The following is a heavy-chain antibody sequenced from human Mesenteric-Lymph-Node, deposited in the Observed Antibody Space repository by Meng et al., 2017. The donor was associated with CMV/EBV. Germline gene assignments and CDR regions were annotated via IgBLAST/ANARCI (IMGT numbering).Heavy chain of an antibody. V-gene: IGHV4-59*01. CDR3: ARLKEDYGMDV. CDR2: IYYSGST. Sequence: SETLSLTCTVSGGSISRYYWSWIRQPPGKGLEWIGYIYYSGSTNYNPSLKSRVTISVDTSKNQFSLKLSSVTAADTAVYYCARLKEDYGMDVWGQGTTVTVSS. J-gene: IGHJ6*02. CDR1: GGSISRYY.